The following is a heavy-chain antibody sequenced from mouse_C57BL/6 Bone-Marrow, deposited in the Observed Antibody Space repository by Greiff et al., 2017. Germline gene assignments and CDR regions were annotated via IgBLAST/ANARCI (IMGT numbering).Heavy chain of an antibody. CDR3: ARPYYSNYWYCEV. Sequence: QVQLKQPGAELVKPGASVKLSCKASGYTFTSYWITWVKPRPGQGLEWIGDIYPGSGSTNYNEKFKSKATLTVDTSSSTAYMQLSSLTSEDSAVYYCARPYYSNYWYCEVWGTGTRVTGSS. J-gene: IGHJ1*03. CDR2: IYPGSGST. D-gene: IGHD2-5*01. V-gene: IGHV1-55*01. CDR1: GYTFTSYW.